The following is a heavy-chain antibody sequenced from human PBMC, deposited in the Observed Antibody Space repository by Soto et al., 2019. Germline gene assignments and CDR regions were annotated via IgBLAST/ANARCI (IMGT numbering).Heavy chain of an antibody. J-gene: IGHJ4*02. V-gene: IGHV5-51*01. Sequence: PGESLKISCKGSGYSFSSYWCGWVRQMPGQGPEWMGIIYPGDSDTRDSXXFQGQVTISADKSLSTAYLQWSSLKASDTAMYYCARYCSGGSXXRPSYQFDYWGQGTLVTVSS. CDR2: IYPGDSDT. CDR3: ARYCSGGSXXRPSYQFDY. CDR1: GYSFSSYW. D-gene: IGHD2-15*01.